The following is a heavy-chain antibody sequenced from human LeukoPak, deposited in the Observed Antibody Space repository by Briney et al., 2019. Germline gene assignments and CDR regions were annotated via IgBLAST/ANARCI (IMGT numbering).Heavy chain of an antibody. CDR1: GYSISSGYY. CDR3: AREGVGGNWFDP. Sequence: PSETLSLTCTVSGYSISSGYYWGWIRQPPGKGLEWIGSIYHSGSTYYNPSLKSRVTISVDTSKNQFSLKPSSVTAADTAVYYCAREGVGGNWFDPWGQGTLVTVSS. V-gene: IGHV4-38-2*02. CDR2: IYHSGST. J-gene: IGHJ5*02. D-gene: IGHD3-10*01.